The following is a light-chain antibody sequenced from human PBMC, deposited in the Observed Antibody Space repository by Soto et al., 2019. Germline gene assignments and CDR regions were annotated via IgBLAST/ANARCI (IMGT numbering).Light chain of an antibody. J-gene: IGLJ1*01. V-gene: IGLV2-14*01. CDR3: ASSASNTTPV. CDR2: EVT. Sequence: LTQPASVSGSPGQSITISCTGTSSDVGGYDYVSWYQQHPGTAPRLIIFEVTNRPSGVSNRFSGSKSGNTASLTISGLQAEDEADYYWASSASNTTPVFGAVTMVTV. CDR1: SSDVGGYDY.